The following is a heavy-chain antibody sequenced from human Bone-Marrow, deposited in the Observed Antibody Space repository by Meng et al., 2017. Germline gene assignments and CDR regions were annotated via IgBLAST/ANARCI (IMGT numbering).Heavy chain of an antibody. D-gene: IGHD4-11*01. V-gene: IGHV4-34*01. CDR1: GGSFSDYY. J-gene: IGHJ4*02. Sequence: QVQLEELVEGLLKPSETLSLTGVVSGGSFSDYYWSWIRQPPGKGLEWIGEINHSGSTNYNPSLESRATISVDTSQNNLSLKLSSVTAADSAVYYCARGPTTMAHDFDYWGQGTLVTVSS. CDR3: ARGPTTMAHDFDY. CDR2: INHSGST.